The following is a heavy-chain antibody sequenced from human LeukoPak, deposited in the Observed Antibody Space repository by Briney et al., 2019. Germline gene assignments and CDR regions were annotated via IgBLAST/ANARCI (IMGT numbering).Heavy chain of an antibody. CDR1: GFTFSSYA. CDR3: AKDSKVRGVAARPRGWFDP. J-gene: IGHJ5*02. D-gene: IGHD6-6*01. CDR2: LTINGGST. Sequence: TGGSLRLSCAASGFTFSSYAMSWVRQAPGKGLEWVSALTINGGSTYYADSVKGRFTISRDNSKNTLYLQMHSLRAEDTAVYYCAKDSKVRGVAARPRGWFDPWGQGTLVTVSS. V-gene: IGHV3-23*01.